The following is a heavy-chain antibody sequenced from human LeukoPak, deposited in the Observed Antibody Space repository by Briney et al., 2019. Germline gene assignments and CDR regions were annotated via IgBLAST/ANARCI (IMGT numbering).Heavy chain of an antibody. Sequence: GGSLRLSCAASGFTFSSYSMNWVRQAPGKGLEWVSYISSSSTTIYYADSVKGRFTISRDNAKNSLYLQMNSLRAKDTAVYYCAGGSGSFDAFDIWGQGTMVTVSS. V-gene: IGHV3-48*01. CDR2: ISSSSTTI. D-gene: IGHD3-10*01. CDR3: AGGSGSFDAFDI. CDR1: GFTFSSYS. J-gene: IGHJ3*02.